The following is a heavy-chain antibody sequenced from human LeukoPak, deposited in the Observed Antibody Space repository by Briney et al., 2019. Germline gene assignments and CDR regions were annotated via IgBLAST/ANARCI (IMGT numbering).Heavy chain of an antibody. CDR1: GYTFTSYG. CDR2: ISAYDANT. J-gene: IGHJ4*02. CDR3: ARDPYSSGWSDY. V-gene: IGHV1-18*01. Sequence: GASVKVSCKASGYTFTSYGISWVRQAPGQGLEWMGWISAYDANTNYAEKLQGSVTMTTETSTNTAYMELRSLRSDDTAVYYCARDPYSSGWSDYWGQGTLVTVSS. D-gene: IGHD6-19*01.